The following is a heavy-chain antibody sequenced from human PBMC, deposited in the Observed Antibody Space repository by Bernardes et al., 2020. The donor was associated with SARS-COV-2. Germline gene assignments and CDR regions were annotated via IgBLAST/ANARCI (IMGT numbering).Heavy chain of an antibody. CDR3: AKRGLTYGDNSPIDY. J-gene: IGHJ4*02. D-gene: IGHD4-17*01. CDR2: ISGSGSST. Sequence: GGSLRLSCAASGFAFSSYAMSWVRQAPGKGLEWVSGISGSGSSTYYADSVKGRFTISRDNSKNTLYLQMNSLRADDTAVYYCAKRGLTYGDNSPIDYWGQGTLGTVSS. CDR1: GFAFSSYA. V-gene: IGHV3-23*01.